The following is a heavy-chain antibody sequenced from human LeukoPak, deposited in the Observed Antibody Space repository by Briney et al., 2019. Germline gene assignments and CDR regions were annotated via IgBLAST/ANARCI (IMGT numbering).Heavy chain of an antibody. CDR2: IKQDGSEE. V-gene: IGHV3-7*01. D-gene: IGHD2/OR15-2a*01. Sequence: PGGSLRLSCEASGFTFSTYWMSWVRQAPGKGLEWVANIKQDGSEEYYVDSVKGRFTISRDNAKNSLYLQMNSLRAEDTAVYYCARATFLDFWGQGSLVTVSS. CDR1: GFTFSTYW. J-gene: IGHJ4*02. CDR3: ARATFLDF.